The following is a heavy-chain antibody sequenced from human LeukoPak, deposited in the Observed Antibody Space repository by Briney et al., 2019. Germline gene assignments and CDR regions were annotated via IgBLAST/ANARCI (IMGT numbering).Heavy chain of an antibody. J-gene: IGHJ4*02. Sequence: GGSLRLSCAASGFTFSSYEMNWVRQAPGKGLEWVSYISSSGSTIYYADSVKGRFTISRDNAKNSLLLQMNSLRAEDTAVYFCVRDRGGGNWLDYWGQGTLVTVSS. CDR3: VRDRGGGNWLDY. CDR1: GFTFSSYE. V-gene: IGHV3-48*03. D-gene: IGHD1-20*01. CDR2: ISSSGSTI.